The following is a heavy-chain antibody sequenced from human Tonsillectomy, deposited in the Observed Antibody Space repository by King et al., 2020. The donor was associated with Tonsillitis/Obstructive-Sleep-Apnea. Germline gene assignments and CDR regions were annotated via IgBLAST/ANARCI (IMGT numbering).Heavy chain of an antibody. V-gene: IGHV5-10-1*01. CDR2: IDPSDSYT. CDR1: GYIFTNYW. J-gene: IGHJ6*03. D-gene: IGHD6-13*01. Sequence: QLVPSGAEVKKPGASLRISCKGSGYIFTNYWISWVRQMPGKGLEWMGRIDPSDSYTNYSPSFQGHVTISPDKSISTAYLQWSSLEASDTAIYYCARLAAAPYYYMDVWGKGTTVTVSS. CDR3: ARLAAAPYYYMDV.